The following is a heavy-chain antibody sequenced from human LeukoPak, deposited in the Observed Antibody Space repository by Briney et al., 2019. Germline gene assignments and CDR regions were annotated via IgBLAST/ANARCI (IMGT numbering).Heavy chain of an antibody. CDR2: IYPGDSDT. CDR3: ATQDGAGTGTFDI. Sequence: GESLKISCKGPGYTFKNYWIAWVRQMPGKGLEWTGAIYPGDSDTRYNPSFQGQVTISADKSISTAYLQWSSLRASDTAMYYCATQDGAGTGTFDIWGQGAMVTVSS. CDR1: GYTFKNYW. V-gene: IGHV5-51*01. J-gene: IGHJ3*02. D-gene: IGHD3/OR15-3a*01.